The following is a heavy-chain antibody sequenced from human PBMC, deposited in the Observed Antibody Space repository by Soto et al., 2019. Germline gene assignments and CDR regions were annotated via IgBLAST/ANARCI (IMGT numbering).Heavy chain of an antibody. CDR3: ARGPSYSSSWYGLDS. CDR2: INSDGGTT. J-gene: IGHJ4*02. CDR1: GFSFGSYW. Sequence: EVQLVESGGGLVQPGGSLRLSCAASGFSFGSYWMHWVRQAPGKGLVWVSRINSDGGTTSYADSVKGQFTISRDNAKNTRYLQMNSLRAEDTAVYYCARGPSYSSSWYGLDSWGQGILVIVSS. D-gene: IGHD6-13*01. V-gene: IGHV3-74*01.